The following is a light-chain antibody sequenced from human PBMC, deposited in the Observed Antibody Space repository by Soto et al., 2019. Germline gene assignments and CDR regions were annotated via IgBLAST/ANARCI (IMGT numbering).Light chain of an antibody. V-gene: IGLV2-14*01. Sequence: QSVLTQPASVSGSPGQSITISCTGTSSDVGGYNYVSWYQKNPGKAPKLMIYDVSNRPSGVSNRFSGSKSGNTASLTISGLQAEDEADYYCSSYTSSSTLLYVFGTGTKLTVL. J-gene: IGLJ1*01. CDR3: SSYTSSSTLLYV. CDR1: SSDVGGYNY. CDR2: DVS.